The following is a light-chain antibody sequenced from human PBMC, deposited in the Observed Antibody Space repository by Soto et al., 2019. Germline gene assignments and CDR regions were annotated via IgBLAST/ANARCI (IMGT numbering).Light chain of an antibody. J-gene: IGLJ1*01. Sequence: QSVLTQPPSVSAAPGQKVTISCSGSSSNIGNNYVSWYQQLPGTAPTLLIYENNKRPSGIPDRFSGSKSGTSATLGITGLQTGDEADYYCGTWDSSLSAYVFGTWTKLTVL. CDR1: SSNIGNNY. CDR3: GTWDSSLSAYV. V-gene: IGLV1-51*02. CDR2: ENN.